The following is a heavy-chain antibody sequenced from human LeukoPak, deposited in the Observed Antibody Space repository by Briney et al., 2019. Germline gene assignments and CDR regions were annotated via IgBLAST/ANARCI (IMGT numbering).Heavy chain of an antibody. CDR1: GLTFSSYG. CDR3: AGDLRSFDP. D-gene: IGHD5-12*01. CDR2: IWYDGSNK. V-gene: IGHV3-33*01. Sequence: GRSLRLSCAASGLTFSSYGMHWVRQAPGKGLEWVAIIWYDGSNKYYADSVKGRFTISRDNSKNTLYLQMNSLRAEDTAVYYCAGDLRSFDPWGQGTLVTVSS. J-gene: IGHJ5*02.